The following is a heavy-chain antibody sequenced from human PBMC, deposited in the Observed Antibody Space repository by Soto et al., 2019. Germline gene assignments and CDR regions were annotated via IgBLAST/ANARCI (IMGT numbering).Heavy chain of an antibody. CDR2: MNPSSGDT. CDR3: ARADRLAAPVDYALDV. D-gene: IGHD6-19*01. V-gene: IGHV1-8*01. CDR1: GYTFTNFD. Sequence: ASVKVSCKASGYTFTNFDITWVRQAAGQGLEWMGSMNPSSGDTDYAQTFQGRVTMTRNISINTAYMELNTLRSEDTAVFYCARADRLAAPVDYALDVWGQGTTVTVSS. J-gene: IGHJ6*02.